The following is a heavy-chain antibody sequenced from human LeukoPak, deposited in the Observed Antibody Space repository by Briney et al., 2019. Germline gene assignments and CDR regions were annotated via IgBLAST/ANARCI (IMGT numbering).Heavy chain of an antibody. D-gene: IGHD2-15*01. J-gene: IGHJ4*02. Sequence: SETLSLTCSVYGGSISSYYWSWIRQPPGKGLEWIGYIYYSGNTNYNPSLKSRVTISVDTSKNQFSLKLSSVTAADTDVYYCARVLGSYCSGGSCPFDYWGQGTLVTVSS. CDR1: GGSISSYY. CDR3: ARVLGSYCSGGSCPFDY. CDR2: IYYSGNT. V-gene: IGHV4-59*01.